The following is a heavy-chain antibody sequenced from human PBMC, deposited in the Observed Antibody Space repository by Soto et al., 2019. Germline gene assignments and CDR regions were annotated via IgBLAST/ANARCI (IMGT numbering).Heavy chain of an antibody. D-gene: IGHD6-13*01. J-gene: IGHJ4*02. V-gene: IGHV1-3*01. CDR2: INAGNGNT. CDR3: ARGIAPYYFDY. Sequence: HAPGQRLEWMGSINAGNGNTKYSQKFQGRVTITRDTSASTAYMELSSLISEDTAVYYCARGIAPYYFDYWGQGTLVTFS.